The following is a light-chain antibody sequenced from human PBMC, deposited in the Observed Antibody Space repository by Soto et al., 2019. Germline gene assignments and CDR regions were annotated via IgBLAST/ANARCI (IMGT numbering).Light chain of an antibody. CDR1: SSDVGTSKY. Sequence: QSALTQPPSASGSPGQSVTISCTGTSSDVGTSKYVSWYRQHPGKAPKLLIYEVNKRPSGVPDRFSGSKSGSTASLTVSGLQAEDEADYSCSSSAGTKNMVFGGGTKLTVL. J-gene: IGLJ2*01. CDR2: EVN. V-gene: IGLV2-8*01. CDR3: SSSAGTKNMV.